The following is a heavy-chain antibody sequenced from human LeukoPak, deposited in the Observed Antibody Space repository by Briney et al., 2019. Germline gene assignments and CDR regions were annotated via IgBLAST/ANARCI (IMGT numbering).Heavy chain of an antibody. V-gene: IGHV4-61*02. J-gene: IGHJ6*03. D-gene: IGHD2-2*01. CDR1: GGSISSGSYY. CDR2: IYTSGST. CDR3: ARGDSVVVPADAKGRGHNYYYYYMDV. Sequence: PSETLSLTCTVSGGSISSGSYYWSWIRQPAGKGLEWIGRIYTSGSTNYNPSLKSRVTMSVDTSKNQFSLKLSSVTAADTAVYYCARGDSVVVPADAKGRGHNYYYYYMDVWGKGTTVTISS.